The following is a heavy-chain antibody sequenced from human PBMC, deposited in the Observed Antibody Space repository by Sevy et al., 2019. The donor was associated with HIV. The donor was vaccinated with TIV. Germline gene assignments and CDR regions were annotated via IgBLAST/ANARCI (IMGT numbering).Heavy chain of an antibody. V-gene: IGHV3-23*01. D-gene: IGHD6-25*01. Sequence: GGSLRLSCAASGFTFSSYAMSWVRQAPGKGLEWVSAISGSGGSTYYANSVKGRFTISRDNSKNTLYLQMNSLRAEDTAVYYCAKAPYSSAKGGWFDPWGQGTLVTVSS. CDR1: GFTFSSYA. J-gene: IGHJ5*02. CDR3: AKAPYSSAKGGWFDP. CDR2: ISGSGGST.